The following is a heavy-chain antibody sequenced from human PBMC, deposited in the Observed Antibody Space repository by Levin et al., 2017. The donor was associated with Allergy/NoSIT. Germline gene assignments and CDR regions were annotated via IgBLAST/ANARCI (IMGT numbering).Heavy chain of an antibody. D-gene: IGHD2/OR15-2a*01. V-gene: IGHV3-30-3*01. J-gene: IGHJ4*02. CDR2: ISYDGSNK. Sequence: PGGSLRLSCAASGFTFSSYAMHWVRQAPGKGLEWVAVISYDGSNKYYADSVKGRFTISRDNSKNTLYLQMNSLRAEDTAVYYCAREGGDYPDYLGFGGGSYYFDCWGQGTLVTVSS. CDR3: AREGGDYPDYLGFGGGSYYFDC. CDR1: GFTFSSYA.